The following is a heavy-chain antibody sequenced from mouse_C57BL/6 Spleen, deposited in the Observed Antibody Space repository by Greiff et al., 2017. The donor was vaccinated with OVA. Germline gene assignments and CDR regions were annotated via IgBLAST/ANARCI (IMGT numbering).Heavy chain of an antibody. D-gene: IGHD2-10*02. Sequence: EVKLMESGPELVKPGDSVKISCKASGYSFTGYFMNWVMQSHGKSLEWIGRINPYNGDTFYNQKFKGKATLTVDKSSSTAHMELRSLTSEDAAVYYCALGLYWYFDVWGTGTTVTVSS. CDR3: ALGLYWYFDV. V-gene: IGHV1-20*01. J-gene: IGHJ1*03. CDR1: GYSFTGYF. CDR2: INPYNGDT.